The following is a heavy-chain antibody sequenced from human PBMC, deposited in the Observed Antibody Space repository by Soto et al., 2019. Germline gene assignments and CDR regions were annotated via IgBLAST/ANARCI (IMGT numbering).Heavy chain of an antibody. CDR3: AREGGSYDSGGYLIRGAFDI. CDR2: IYFRGNT. CDR1: GDSISRIDYY. Sequence: SETLSLTCSVSGDSISRIDYYWTWIRQHPEKGLEWIGNIYFRGNTYYSPSLESRLTISVDTSKNQFSLKLTSVTAADTAVYYCAREGGSYDSGGYLIRGAFDIWGQGTMVSVSS. J-gene: IGHJ3*02. D-gene: IGHD3-22*01. V-gene: IGHV4-31*03.